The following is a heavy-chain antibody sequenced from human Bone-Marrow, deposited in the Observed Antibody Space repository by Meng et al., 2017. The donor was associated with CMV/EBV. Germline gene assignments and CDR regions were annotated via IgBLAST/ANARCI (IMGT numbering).Heavy chain of an antibody. CDR2: SNAGNGNT. CDR3: AREEYEYGDYGMDV. Sequence: ASVKVSCKASGYTFTSYAMHWVRQAPGQRLEWMGWSNAGNGNTKYSQEFQGRVTITRDTSASTAYMELSSLRSEDMAVYYCAREEYEYGDYGMDVWGQGTTVTVSS. J-gene: IGHJ6*02. V-gene: IGHV1-3*02. CDR1: GYTFTSYA. D-gene: IGHD4-17*01.